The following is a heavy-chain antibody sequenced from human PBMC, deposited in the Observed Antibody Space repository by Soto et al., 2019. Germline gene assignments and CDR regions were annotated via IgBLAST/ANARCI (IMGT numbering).Heavy chain of an antibody. V-gene: IGHV1-69*02. CDR2: VIPMVGMS. CDR1: RGTFSYNT. Sequence: QVQLVQSGAEVKKPGSSVKVSCTASRGTFSYNTISWVRQAPGQGLEWMGRVIPMVGMSSYAQKFQGRLTITAYKSTSTVYMVLNSLRPEDTAVYYCATNYGSGSTHFDYWGQGTLVTVSS. CDR3: ATNYGSGSTHFDY. J-gene: IGHJ4*02. D-gene: IGHD3-10*01.